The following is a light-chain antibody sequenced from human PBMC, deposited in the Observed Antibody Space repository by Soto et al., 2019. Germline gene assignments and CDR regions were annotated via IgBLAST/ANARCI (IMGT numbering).Light chain of an antibody. V-gene: IGLV1-51*01. CDR2: DNN. CDR1: SSNIGNNY. Sequence: QSALTQPPSVSAAPGQKVTISCSGSSSNIGNNYVSWYQQLPGTVPKLLIYDNNKRPSGIPDRFSGSKSGTSATLDITGLQTGDEADYYCGTWDSSLSGLYVFGTGTKVTVL. CDR3: GTWDSSLSGLYV. J-gene: IGLJ1*01.